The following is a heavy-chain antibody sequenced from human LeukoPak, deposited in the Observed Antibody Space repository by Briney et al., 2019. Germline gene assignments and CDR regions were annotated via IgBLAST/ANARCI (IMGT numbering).Heavy chain of an antibody. D-gene: IGHD6-19*01. Sequence: SETLSLTCTVSGGSISNYYWSWIRQPPGKGLEWIGYIYYSGSTNYNPSLKSRVTISVDTSKNQFSLKLSSVTAADTAVYYCARWRSIAVAVTDYWGQGTLVTVSS. V-gene: IGHV4-59*08. CDR1: GGSISNYY. CDR3: ARWRSIAVAVTDY. J-gene: IGHJ4*02. CDR2: IYYSGST.